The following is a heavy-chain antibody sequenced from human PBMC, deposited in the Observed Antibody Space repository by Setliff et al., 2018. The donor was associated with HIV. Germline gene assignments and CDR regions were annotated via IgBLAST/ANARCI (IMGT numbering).Heavy chain of an antibody. Sequence: SETLSLTCTVSGGSISSGSYYWSWIRQPPGKGLEWIGSIYYSGSTYYNPSLKSRVTISEDTSRNQFSLKVSSVTAADTAVYYCARTKYDPSDAFDIWGPGTMVTVS. CDR1: GGSISSGSYY. D-gene: IGHD1-1*01. CDR3: ARTKYDPSDAFDI. V-gene: IGHV4-39*07. J-gene: IGHJ3*02. CDR2: IYYSGST.